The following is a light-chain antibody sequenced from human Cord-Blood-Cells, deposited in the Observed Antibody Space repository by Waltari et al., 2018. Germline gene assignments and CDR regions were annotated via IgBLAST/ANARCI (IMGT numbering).Light chain of an antibody. CDR3: SSYTSSSTLWV. Sequence: QSALTQPASVSGSPGQSITISCTGTSSDGGGYNYVSWYQQHPGKAPKRMIYDVSKRPAGVSNRFSGSKSGNTASLTISGLQAEDEADYYCSSYTSSSTLWVFGGGTKLTVL. J-gene: IGLJ3*02. V-gene: IGLV2-14*01. CDR2: DVS. CDR1: SSDGGGYNY.